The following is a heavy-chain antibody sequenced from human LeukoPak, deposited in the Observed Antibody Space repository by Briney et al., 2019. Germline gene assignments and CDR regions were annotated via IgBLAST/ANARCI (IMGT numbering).Heavy chain of an antibody. Sequence: SETLSLTCTDSGYSISSGYYWGWSRQPPGKGLEWIGSIYHSGSTYYNPSLKSRVTISVDTSKNQFSLKLSSVTAADTAVYYCARGRKRIAAAGRIDYWGQGTLVTVSS. CDR1: GYSISSGYY. D-gene: IGHD6-13*01. CDR3: ARGRKRIAAAGRIDY. V-gene: IGHV4-38-2*02. J-gene: IGHJ4*02. CDR2: IYHSGST.